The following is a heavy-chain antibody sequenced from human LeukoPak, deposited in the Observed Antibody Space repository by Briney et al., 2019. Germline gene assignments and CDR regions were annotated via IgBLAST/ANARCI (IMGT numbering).Heavy chain of an antibody. CDR2: ITGSSTYI. J-gene: IGHJ4*02. D-gene: IGHD1-26*01. CDR1: GFTFSSYS. V-gene: IGHV3-21*01. Sequence: PGGSLRLSCAASGFTFSSYSMNWVRQAPGKGLEWVSSITGSSTYIHYADSVKGRFTISRDNSKNTLYLQMNSLRAEDTAVYYCARSGVGPFDYWGQGTLVTVSS. CDR3: ARSGVGPFDY.